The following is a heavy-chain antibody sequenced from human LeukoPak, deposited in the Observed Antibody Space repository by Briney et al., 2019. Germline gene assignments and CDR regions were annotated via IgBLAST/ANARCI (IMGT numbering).Heavy chain of an antibody. J-gene: IGHJ4*02. CDR2: IIWNGGST. Sequence: GGSLRLSCAASGFTFDDYGMGWVRQAPGKGLEWVSGIIWNGGSTGYADSVKGRFTISRNNAKNSLYLQMNSLRAEDTALYYCARGYCSSPTCRPFDYWCQGTLVTVSS. CDR1: GFTFDDYG. V-gene: IGHV3-20*04. D-gene: IGHD2-2*01. CDR3: ARGYCSSPTCRPFDY.